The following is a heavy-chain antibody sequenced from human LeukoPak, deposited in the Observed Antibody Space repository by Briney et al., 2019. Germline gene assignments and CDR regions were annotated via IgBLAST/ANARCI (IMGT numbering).Heavy chain of an antibody. CDR1: GGSISSSSYY. J-gene: IGHJ4*02. CDR3: AREGYSSGHGRAYFDY. V-gene: IGHV4-39*07. CDR2: IHYSGST. D-gene: IGHD6-19*01. Sequence: PSETLSLTCTVSGGSISSSSYYWGWIRQPPGKGLEWIGSIHYSGSTYYNPSLKSRVTISVDTSKNQFSLKLSSVTAADTAVYYCAREGYSSGHGRAYFDYWGQGTLVTVSS.